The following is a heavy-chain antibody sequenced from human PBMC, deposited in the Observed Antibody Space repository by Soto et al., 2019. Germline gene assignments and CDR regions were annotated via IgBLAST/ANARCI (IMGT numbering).Heavy chain of an antibody. D-gene: IGHD3-22*01. CDR1: GFTFSSYG. CDR2: IWYDGSNK. V-gene: IGHV3-33*01. Sequence: PWGSLRLSCAASGFTFSSYGMHWVRQAPGKGLEWVAVIWYDGSNKYYADSVKGRFTISRDNSKNTLYLQMNSLRAEDTAVYYCARGSSGYYQYYYYGMDVWGQGTTVTVSS. CDR3: ARGSSGYYQYYYYGMDV. J-gene: IGHJ6*02.